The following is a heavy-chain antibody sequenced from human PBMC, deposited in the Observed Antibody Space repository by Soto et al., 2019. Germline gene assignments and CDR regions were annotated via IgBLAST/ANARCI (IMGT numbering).Heavy chain of an antibody. CDR3: ARDRGSWYSVYYYGMDV. Sequence: ESGGGVVQPGRSLRLSCAASGFTFSSYAMHWVRQAPGKGLEWVAVISYDGSNKYYADSVKGRFTISRDNSKNTLYLQMNSLRAEDTAVYYCARDRGSWYSVYYYGMDVWGQGTTVTVSS. V-gene: IGHV3-30-3*01. D-gene: IGHD6-13*01. CDR1: GFTFSSYA. CDR2: ISYDGSNK. J-gene: IGHJ6*02.